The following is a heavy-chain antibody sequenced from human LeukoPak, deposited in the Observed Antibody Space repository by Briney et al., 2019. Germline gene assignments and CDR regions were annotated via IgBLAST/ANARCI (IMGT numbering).Heavy chain of an antibody. D-gene: IGHD2-21*01. CDR3: ARVSQFPGISSDY. CDR2: ISYDGSNK. V-gene: IGHV3-30*03. Sequence: HPGGSLRLSCAASGFTFSSYGMHWVRQAPGKGLEWVAVISYDGSNKYYADSVKGRFTASRDNAENTLYLQMNSLRAEDTAVYYCARVSQFPGISSDYWGQGSLVTVSS. CDR1: GFTFSSYG. J-gene: IGHJ4*02.